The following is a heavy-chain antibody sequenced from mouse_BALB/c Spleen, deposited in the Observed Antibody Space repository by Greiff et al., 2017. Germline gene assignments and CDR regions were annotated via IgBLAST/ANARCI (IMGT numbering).Heavy chain of an antibody. D-gene: IGHD4-1*01. CDR3: ALGHYYAMDY. CDR1: GYTFTDYA. Sequence: VKLMESGPELVRPGVSVKISCKGSGYTFTDYAMHWVKQSHAKSLEWIGVISTYYGNTNYNQKFKGKATMTVDKSSSTAYMELARLTSEDSAIYYCALGHYYAMDYWGQGTSVTVSS. V-gene: IGHV1-67*01. CDR2: ISTYYGNT. J-gene: IGHJ4*01.